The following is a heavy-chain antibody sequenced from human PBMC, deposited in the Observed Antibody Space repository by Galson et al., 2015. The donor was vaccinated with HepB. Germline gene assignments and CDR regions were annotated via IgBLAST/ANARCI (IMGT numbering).Heavy chain of an antibody. CDR3: VRRYSSGWYNFYDT. CDR1: ADTINKHS. J-gene: IGHJ5*02. D-gene: IGHD6-19*01. CDR2: IIPLFARV. Sequence: SVKVSCKASADTINKHSIAWVRQAPGKGLEWVGTIIPLFARVDYAQKFQGRVTIMADKSTNTVYMELSSLRSADTAVYYCVRRYSSGWYNFYDTWGQGTLVVVSS. V-gene: IGHV1-69*02.